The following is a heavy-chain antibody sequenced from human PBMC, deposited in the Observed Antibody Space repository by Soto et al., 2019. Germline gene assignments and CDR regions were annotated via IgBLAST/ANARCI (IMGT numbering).Heavy chain of an antibody. CDR2: IWLEGSNE. Sequence: XLSRRLSCAASRFSFRDYGMHWVRQSPGEGLQWVAVIWLEGSNEHYADSVKGRFTISRDNSKNTLYRHMYSLRAGDTAVYYCARGSRYCSPTSSSYGREVWRKGTTVTVAS. J-gene: IGHJ6*04. D-gene: IGHD2-15*01. CDR1: RFSFRDYG. CDR3: ARGSRYCSPTSSSYGREV. V-gene: IGHV3-33*01.